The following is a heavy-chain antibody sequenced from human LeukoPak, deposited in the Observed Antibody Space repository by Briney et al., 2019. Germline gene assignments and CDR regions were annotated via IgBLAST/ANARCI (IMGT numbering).Heavy chain of an antibody. CDR1: GFTFSSYW. CDR3: ARDRSLSSSSWYLWGAHYFDY. J-gene: IGHJ4*02. D-gene: IGHD6-13*01. V-gene: IGHV3-7*01. CDR2: IKQDGSEK. Sequence: GGSLRLSCAASGFTFSSYWMSWVRQAPGKGLEWVANIKQDGSEKYYVDSVKGRFTISRDNAKNSLYLQMNSLRAEDTAVYYCARDRSLSSSSWYLWGAHYFDYWGQGTLVTVSS.